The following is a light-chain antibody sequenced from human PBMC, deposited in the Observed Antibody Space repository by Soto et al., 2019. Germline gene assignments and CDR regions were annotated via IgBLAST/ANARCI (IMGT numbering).Light chain of an antibody. Sequence: EIVLTQSPGTLSLSPGVRANLSCRVSQSISSSNLVWYQQKPGQAPRLLIYGASSRATGIPDRFSGSGSGTDFTLTISSLEPEDFAVYFCHHCGGSQPFGQGTKVETK. CDR1: QSISSSN. CDR3: HHCGGSQP. V-gene: IGKV3-20*01. J-gene: IGKJ1*01. CDR2: GAS.